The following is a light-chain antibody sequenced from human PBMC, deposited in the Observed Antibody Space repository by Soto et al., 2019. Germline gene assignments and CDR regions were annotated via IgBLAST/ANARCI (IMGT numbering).Light chain of an antibody. Sequence: QSVLTQPASVSGSPGQSITISCTGNSNDVGGYNYVSWYQQHPGKAPKLMIYDVSNRPSGVSNRFSGSKSGNTASLTISGLQAEDEADYYCSSYTSSSTPVFGTGTKVTV. CDR2: DVS. V-gene: IGLV2-14*01. CDR1: SNDVGGYNY. J-gene: IGLJ1*01. CDR3: SSYTSSSTPV.